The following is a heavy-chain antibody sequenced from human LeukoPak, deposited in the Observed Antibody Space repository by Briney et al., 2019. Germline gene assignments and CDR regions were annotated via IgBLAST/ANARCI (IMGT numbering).Heavy chain of an antibody. D-gene: IGHD1-1*01. CDR1: GGAISSSSHY. CDR3: ARNTTVTDWYFDL. Sequence: SETLSLTCTVSGGAISSSSHYWGWIRQPPGKGLEWIGSIYHSGSTVYNPSLKSRVAISVDTSRNQFSLKLNPVTASDTAVYYCARNTTVTDWYFDLWGRGTLVTVSS. CDR2: IYHSGST. V-gene: IGHV4-39*01. J-gene: IGHJ2*01.